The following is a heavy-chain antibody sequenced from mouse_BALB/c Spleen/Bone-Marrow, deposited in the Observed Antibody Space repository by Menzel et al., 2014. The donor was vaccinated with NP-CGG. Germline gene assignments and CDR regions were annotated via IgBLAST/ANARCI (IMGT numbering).Heavy chain of an antibody. CDR2: MDPANSNT. Sequence: VQLQQSGAQLVKPGASVKLSCTASGFNIRDTYMHWVKQRPEQGREWIGRMDPANSNTKYDPKFQGKATITADTSSNTAYLQLNSLTSEDTAVYYCARYYYGTMYYFDYWRQGTTLPGSS. J-gene: IGHJ2*01. V-gene: IGHV14-3*02. CDR3: ARYYYGTMYYFDY. D-gene: IGHD1-1*01. CDR1: GFNIRDTY.